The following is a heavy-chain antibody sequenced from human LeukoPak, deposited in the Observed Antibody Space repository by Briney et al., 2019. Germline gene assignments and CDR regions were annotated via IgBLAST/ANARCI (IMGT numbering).Heavy chain of an antibody. D-gene: IGHD4-17*01. J-gene: IGHJ3*02. CDR3: ARTHGDYPDAFDI. CDR2: INHSGST. V-gene: IGHV4-34*01. Sequence: SETLSLTCAVYGGSFSGYYWSWIRQPPGKGLEWIGEINHSGSTNYNPSLKSRVTISVDTSKNQFSLKLSSVTAADTAVYYCARTHGDYPDAFDIWGQGTMVTASS. CDR1: GGSFSGYY.